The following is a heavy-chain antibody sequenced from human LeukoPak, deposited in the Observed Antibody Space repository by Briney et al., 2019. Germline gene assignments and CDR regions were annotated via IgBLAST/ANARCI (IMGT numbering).Heavy chain of an antibody. D-gene: IGHD6-13*01. J-gene: IGHJ4*02. CDR2: IQHDGSNK. V-gene: IGHV3-30*02. Sequence: PGGSLRLSCVVSGFTFTSHGMNWIRQAPGKGLEWVAFIQHDGSNKYHADSVKGRFTISRDDSKNTLYLQMNSLRVEDTAVYYCAKDGPDSSSWPTGTYYFDYWGQGTLVTVSS. CDR1: GFTFTSHG. CDR3: AKDGPDSSSWPTGTYYFDY.